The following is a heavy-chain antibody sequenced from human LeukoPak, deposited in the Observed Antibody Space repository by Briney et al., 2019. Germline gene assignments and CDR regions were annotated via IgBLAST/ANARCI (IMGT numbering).Heavy chain of an antibody. CDR1: GYTFSSYW. D-gene: IGHD3-22*01. CDR3: ARAPSEIGGYYPEYFRH. J-gene: IGHJ1*01. V-gene: IGHV3-74*01. CDR2: IKSDGST. Sequence: QTGGSLRLSCAASGYTFSSYWMPWVRQAPGKGLVWVSRIKSDGSTNYADSVKGRFTISRDNAKNTLSLQMNSLRAEDTGVYYCARAPSEIGGYYPEYFRHWGQGTLVTVSS.